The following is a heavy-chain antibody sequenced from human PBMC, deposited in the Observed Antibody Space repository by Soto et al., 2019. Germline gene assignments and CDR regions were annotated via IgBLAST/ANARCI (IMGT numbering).Heavy chain of an antibody. CDR3: ARQRGCDY. J-gene: IGHJ4*02. CDR2: IKQDGSER. CDR1: GFTFSAYS. Sequence: GGSLRLSCAASGFTFSAYSMSWVRPAPGKGLEWVANIKQDGSERYYVASVKGRFTISRDNAKNSVYLQMNSLRADDTAVYYCARQRGCDYWGQGTLVTVSS. V-gene: IGHV3-7*01. D-gene: IGHD1-1*01.